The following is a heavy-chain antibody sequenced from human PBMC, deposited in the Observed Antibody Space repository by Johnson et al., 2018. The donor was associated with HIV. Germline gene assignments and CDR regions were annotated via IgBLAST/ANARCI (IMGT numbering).Heavy chain of an antibody. CDR1: GFTFSSYA. V-gene: IGHV3-30-3*01. CDR2: ILYAGSNK. Sequence: QVQLVESGGGVVQPGRSLRLSCAASGFTFSSYAMHWVRQAPGKGLEWVAGILYAGSNKYYADSVKGRFTISRDDSKSTLNLQMNSLRAEDTAVYYCAKDSERGYSYGWCGFDIWGQGTMVTVSS. CDR3: AKDSERGYSYGWCGFDI. J-gene: IGHJ3*02. D-gene: IGHD5-18*01.